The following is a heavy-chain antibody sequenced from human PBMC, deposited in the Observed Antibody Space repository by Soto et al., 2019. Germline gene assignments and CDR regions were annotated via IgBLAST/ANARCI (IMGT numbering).Heavy chain of an antibody. J-gene: IGHJ6*03. V-gene: IGHV3-48*01. Sequence: EVQLVESGGGLVQPGGSLRLSCAASGFSFSYYGMNWVRQAPGKGLEWVSYISTSSSNIYYAESVKGLFTISRDNAKDSLSPQMNRLRAADTAVYYCARETSTANYYMDIGGKGTTVTVSS. CDR3: ARETSTANYYMDI. CDR1: GFSFSYYG. CDR2: ISTSSSNI. D-gene: IGHD2-2*01.